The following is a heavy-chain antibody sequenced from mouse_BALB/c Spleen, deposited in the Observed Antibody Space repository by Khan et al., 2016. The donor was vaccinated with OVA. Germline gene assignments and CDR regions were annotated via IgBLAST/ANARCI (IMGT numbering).Heavy chain of an antibody. D-gene: IGHD1-1*01. J-gene: IGHJ3*01. CDR2: IWGDGNT. Sequence: QVQLKESGPGLVAPSQSLSITCTASGFSLTGYGVNWVRQPPGKGLEWLGRIWGDGNTDYNSALKSRLSISTDNSTSKAFLKMNSLQTDDNARYYWARDRYCDGRWLAYWGRGTLVTVSA. CDR3: ARDRYCDGRWLAY. CDR1: GFSLTGYG. V-gene: IGHV2-6-7*01.